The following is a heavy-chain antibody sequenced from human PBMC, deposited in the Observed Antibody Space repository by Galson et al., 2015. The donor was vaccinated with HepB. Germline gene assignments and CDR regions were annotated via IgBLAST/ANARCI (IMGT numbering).Heavy chain of an antibody. CDR3: PREVVAATPQVGWFDP. J-gene: IGHJ5*02. D-gene: IGHD2-15*01. V-gene: IGHV3-30*04. CDR2: ISYDGSNK. CDR1: GFTFSSYA. Sequence: SLRLSCAASGFTFSSYAMHWVRQAPGKGLEWVAVISYDGSNKYYADSVKGRFTISRDNSKNTLYLQMNSLRAEDTAVYYCPREVVAATPQVGWFDPWGQGTLVTVSS.